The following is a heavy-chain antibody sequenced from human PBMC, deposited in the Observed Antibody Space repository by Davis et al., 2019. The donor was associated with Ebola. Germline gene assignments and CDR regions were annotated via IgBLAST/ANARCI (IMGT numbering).Heavy chain of an antibody. J-gene: IGHJ6*02. CDR1: GYTLTELS. V-gene: IGHV1-2*06. CDR3: AGGGITMMIVPRDYYYGLDV. D-gene: IGHD3-22*01. Sequence: ASVKVSCKVSGYTLTELSMHWVRQAPGQGLEWMGRINPNSDGTNYAQKFQGRVTMSRDTSTSIAYMEMSRLRSDDTAVYCCAGGGITMMIVPRDYYYGLDVWGQGTTVTVSS. CDR2: INPNSDGT.